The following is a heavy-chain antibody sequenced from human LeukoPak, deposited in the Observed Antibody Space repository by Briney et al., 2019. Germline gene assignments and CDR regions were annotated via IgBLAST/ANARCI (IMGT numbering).Heavy chain of an antibody. J-gene: IGHJ4*02. D-gene: IGHD6-13*01. CDR1: GFTVSSNY. Sequence: GGSLRLSCAASGFTVSSNYMSWVRQAPGKGLEWVSVIYSGGSTYYADSVKGRFTISRDNSKNTLYLQMNSLRAEDTAVYYCAREEQQLAGFDYWGQGTLVTVSS. CDR3: AREEQQLAGFDY. V-gene: IGHV3-66*01. CDR2: IYSGGST.